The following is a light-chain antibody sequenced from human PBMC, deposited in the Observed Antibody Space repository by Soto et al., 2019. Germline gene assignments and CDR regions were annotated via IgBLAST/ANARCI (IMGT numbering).Light chain of an antibody. V-gene: IGKV1-5*01. CDR3: QQYDGYPQI. CDR2: DAS. J-gene: IGKJ5*01. Sequence: GDRVTITCRASQSISSWLAWYQQKPGKAPKLLIYDASSLESGVPSRFSGSGSGTEFTLTISSLQPDDFATYYCQQYDGYPQIFGQGTRLEIK. CDR1: QSISSW.